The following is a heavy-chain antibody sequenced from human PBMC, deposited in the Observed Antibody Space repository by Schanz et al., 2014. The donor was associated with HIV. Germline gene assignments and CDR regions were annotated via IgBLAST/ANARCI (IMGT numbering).Heavy chain of an antibody. CDR3: ARAGITMVHWRYFDS. J-gene: IGHJ4*02. Sequence: EVQLVETGGGLIQPGGSLRLSCVASGFTVSSDYMSWVRQAPGKGLEWVSTVYSGGSTHFADSVKGRFTISRDNFRNTLWLHMNALRAEDTAVYYCARAGITMVHWRYFDSWGQGTLVTVSS. CDR1: GFTVSSDY. CDR2: VYSGGST. V-gene: IGHV3-53*02. D-gene: IGHD3-10*01.